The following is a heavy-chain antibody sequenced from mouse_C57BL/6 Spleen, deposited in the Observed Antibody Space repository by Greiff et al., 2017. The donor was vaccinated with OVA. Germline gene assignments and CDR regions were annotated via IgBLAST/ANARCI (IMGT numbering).Heavy chain of an antibody. V-gene: IGHV1-82*01. CDR1: GYAFSSSW. CDR2: IYPGDGDT. J-gene: IGHJ2*01. Sequence: VQLQQSGPELVKPGASVKISCKASGYAFSSSWMNWVKQRPGKGLEWIGRIYPGDGDTNYNGKFKGKATLTADKSSSTAYMQHSSLTSEDSAVYFCARAYGSSYYFDYWGQGTTLTVSS. CDR3: ARAYGSSYYFDY. D-gene: IGHD1-1*01.